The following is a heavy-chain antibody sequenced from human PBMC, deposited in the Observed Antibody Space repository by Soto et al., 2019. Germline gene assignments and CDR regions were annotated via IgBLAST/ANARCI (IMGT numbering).Heavy chain of an antibody. CDR3: AKVYSSSWYYFDY. CDR2: ISGSGGST. Sequence: EVQLLEPGGGLVQPGGSLRLSCAASGFTFSSYAMSWVRQAPGKGLEWVSAISGSGGSTYYADSVKGRFTISRDNSKNTLYLQMNSLRAEDTAVYYCAKVYSSSWYYFDYWGQGTLVTVSS. CDR1: GFTFSSYA. V-gene: IGHV3-23*01. D-gene: IGHD6-13*01. J-gene: IGHJ4*02.